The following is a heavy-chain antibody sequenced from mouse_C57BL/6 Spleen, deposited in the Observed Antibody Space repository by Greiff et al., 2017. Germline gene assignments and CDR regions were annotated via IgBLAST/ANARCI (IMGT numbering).Heavy chain of an antibody. V-gene: IGHV5-9-1*02. Sequence: EVKVVESGEGLVKPGGSLKLSCAASGFTFSSYAMSWVRQTPEKRLEWVAYISSGGDYIYYADTVKGRFTISRDNARNTLYLQMSSLKSEDTAMYYCTREGSYYSNYGAMYYWGQGTSVTVSS. CDR2: ISSGGDYI. D-gene: IGHD2-5*01. CDR3: TREGSYYSNYGAMYY. CDR1: GFTFSSYA. J-gene: IGHJ4*01.